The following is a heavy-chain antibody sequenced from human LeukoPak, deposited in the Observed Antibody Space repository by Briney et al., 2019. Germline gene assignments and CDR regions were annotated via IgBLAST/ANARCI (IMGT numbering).Heavy chain of an antibody. J-gene: IGHJ3*02. Sequence: GGSLRLSCAASGFXFDDYAMHWVRQAPGKGLEWVSLISGDGGSTYYADSVKGRFTISRDNSKNSLYLQMNSLRTEDTALYYCAKADTAMAPGAFDIWGQGTMVTVSS. CDR1: GFXFDDYA. CDR3: AKADTAMAPGAFDI. CDR2: ISGDGGST. D-gene: IGHD5-18*01. V-gene: IGHV3-43*02.